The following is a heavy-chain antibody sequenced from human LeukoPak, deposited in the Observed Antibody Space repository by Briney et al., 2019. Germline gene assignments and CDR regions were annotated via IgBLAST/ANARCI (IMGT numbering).Heavy chain of an antibody. CDR1: GFTFDDYG. CDR3: ARDQYYYGMDV. CDR2: INWNGGST. V-gene: IGHV3-20*04. Sequence: PGGYLTLSCAASGFTFDDYGMGWVRQAQGNGLEWVFGINWNGGSTGYADSVKGRFTISRDNAKNSLYLQMNSLRAEDTALYYCARDQYYYGMDVWGQGTTVTVSS. J-gene: IGHJ6*02.